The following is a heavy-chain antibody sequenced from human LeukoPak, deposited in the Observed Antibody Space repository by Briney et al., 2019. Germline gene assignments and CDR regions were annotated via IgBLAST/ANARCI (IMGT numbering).Heavy chain of an antibody. J-gene: IGHJ4*02. Sequence: PGGSLRLSCAASGFTFSSYSMNWVRQAPGKGLEWVSSISSSSSYIYYADSVKGRFTISRDNAKNSLYLQMNSLRAEDTAVYYCARDLLTGTTGGDGDYWGQGTLVTVSS. CDR3: ARDLLTGTTGGDGDY. V-gene: IGHV3-21*01. CDR1: GFTFSSYS. CDR2: ISSSSSYI. D-gene: IGHD1-20*01.